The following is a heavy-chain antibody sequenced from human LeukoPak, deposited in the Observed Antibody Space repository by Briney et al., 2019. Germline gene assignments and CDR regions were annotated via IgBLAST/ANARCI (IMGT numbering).Heavy chain of an antibody. Sequence: PGGSLRLSCAASGFTFSSYWMSWVRQAPGKGLEWVANIKQDGSEKYYVDSVKGRFTISRDNAENSLFLQMNRLRVEDTAVYYCARDNPFGGYWGQGTLVTVSS. V-gene: IGHV3-7*03. J-gene: IGHJ4*02. CDR2: IKQDGSEK. CDR3: ARDNPFGGY. CDR1: GFTFSSYW. D-gene: IGHD3-16*01.